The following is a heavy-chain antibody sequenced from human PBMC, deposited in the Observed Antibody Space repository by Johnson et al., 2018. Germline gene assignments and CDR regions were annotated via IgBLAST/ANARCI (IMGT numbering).Heavy chain of an antibody. V-gene: IGHV3-30*18. D-gene: IGHD6-19*01. J-gene: IGHJ3*02. CDR2: RSYDGSNR. CDR1: GFTFSNYG. Sequence: VQLQESGGGLVQPGRSLRLSCAASGFTFSNYGIHWLRQAPGKGLEGVAFRSYDGSNRFYGDYVGGRLTISRDNARNTLYLQMNSLRAEETAVFYCAKGTIPMAAGLDAFDIWGQGTMVTVSS. CDR3: AKGTIPMAAGLDAFDI.